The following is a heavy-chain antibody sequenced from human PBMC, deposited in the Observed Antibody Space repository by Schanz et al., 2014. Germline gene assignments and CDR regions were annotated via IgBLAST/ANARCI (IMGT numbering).Heavy chain of an antibody. Sequence: QILLVQPGPEVKKPGASVKVSCKASGYTLSAYSLHWVRQAPGQGLEWMGIVNPSVRGTHFAREFQGRVTVTSDTSTSTVYMELSGLRSEDTAVYYCARDRLECGAECYSVEVFEIWGQGTLVIVSS. D-gene: IGHD2-21*01. CDR3: ARDRLECGAECYSVEVFEI. CDR2: VNPSVRGT. CDR1: GYTLSAYS. J-gene: IGHJ4*02. V-gene: IGHV1-46*01.